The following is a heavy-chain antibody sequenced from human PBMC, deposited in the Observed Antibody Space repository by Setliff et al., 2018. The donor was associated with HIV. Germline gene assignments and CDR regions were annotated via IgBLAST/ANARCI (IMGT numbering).Heavy chain of an antibody. D-gene: IGHD7-27*01. V-gene: IGHV1-18*01. Sequence: GASVKVSCKASGYTFINYGITWVRQAPGQGLEWMGWISVDKGDTNYAQKFQGRVTMTRDTSISTAYMELTRLRSDDTAVYYCVRDRTQQNWGSRGYYYMDVWGKGTTVTVSS. J-gene: IGHJ6*03. CDR2: ISVDKGDT. CDR3: VRDRTQQNWGSRGYYYMDV. CDR1: GYTFINYG.